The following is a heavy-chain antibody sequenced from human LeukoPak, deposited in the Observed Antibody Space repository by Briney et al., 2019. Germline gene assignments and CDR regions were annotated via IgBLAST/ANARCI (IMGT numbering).Heavy chain of an antibody. V-gene: IGHV1-69*05. Sequence: SVKVSCKASGGTFSSYAISWVRQAPGQGLEWMGGIIPIFGTANYAQKFQGRVTITTDESTSTAYMELSSLRSEDTAVYYCARVGDYDFWSGYPPSTIWGQGTLVTVSS. CDR2: IIPIFGTA. J-gene: IGHJ4*02. D-gene: IGHD3-3*01. CDR1: GGTFSSYA. CDR3: ARVGDYDFWSGYPPSTI.